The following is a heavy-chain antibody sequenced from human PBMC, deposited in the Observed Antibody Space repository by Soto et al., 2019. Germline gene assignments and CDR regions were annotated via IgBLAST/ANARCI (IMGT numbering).Heavy chain of an antibody. Sequence: QLVESGGRGVQPGKSLRLSCEASEFTFSSYAMHWVRQAPGRGLEWVALISFDGTKEYYADSVKGRFIISRDNSKSMVYLQMDSLSPEDTDIYYWARPIPRWSYHYGMDVWGQGTTVTVSS. J-gene: IGHJ6*02. CDR2: ISFDGTKE. V-gene: IGHV3-30*03. CDR3: ARPIPRWSYHYGMDV. D-gene: IGHD2-15*01. CDR1: EFTFSSYA.